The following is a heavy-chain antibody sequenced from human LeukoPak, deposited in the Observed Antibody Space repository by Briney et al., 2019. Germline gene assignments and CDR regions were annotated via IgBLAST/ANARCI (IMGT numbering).Heavy chain of an antibody. D-gene: IGHD4-23*01. J-gene: IGHJ4*02. Sequence: GGSLRLSCAASGFTFSSYWMHWVRQSPGEGLVWVSHINTDGRTTTYADSVKGRFTISRDNAKNSLLLQMSSLRSEDTAVYYCARDLGYGGYSLTYWGQGTQVTVSS. CDR1: GFTFSSYW. V-gene: IGHV3-74*01. CDR3: ARDLGYGGYSLTY. CDR2: INTDGRTT.